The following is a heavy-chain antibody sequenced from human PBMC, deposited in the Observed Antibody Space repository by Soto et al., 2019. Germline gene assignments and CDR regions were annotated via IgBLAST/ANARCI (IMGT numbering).Heavy chain of an antibody. CDR2: INYSGST. CDR1: GGSFSGYY. Sequence: SETLSLTCAVYGGSFSGYYWIWIRQPPGKGLEWIGEINYSGSTNYNPSLKSRVTISVDTSKNQFSLKLSSVTAADTAVYYCASPGVYYGMDVWGQGTTVTVSS. J-gene: IGHJ6*02. CDR3: ASPGVYYGMDV. D-gene: IGHD2-8*01. V-gene: IGHV4-34*01.